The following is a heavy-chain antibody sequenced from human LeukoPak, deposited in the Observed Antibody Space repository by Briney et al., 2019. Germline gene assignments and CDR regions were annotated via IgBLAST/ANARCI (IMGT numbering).Heavy chain of an antibody. CDR1: GFTFSSYG. V-gene: IGHV3-30*03. CDR2: ISYDGSSK. J-gene: IGHJ4*02. D-gene: IGHD3-16*01. CDR3: VGEIGPRSFDY. Sequence: PGGSLRLSCAASGFTFSSYGMHWVRQAPGKGLEWVAVISYDGSSKYYADSVKGRFTISRDNSINALYLQMNSLRLDDTAVYYCVGEIGPRSFDYWGQGTLVTVSS.